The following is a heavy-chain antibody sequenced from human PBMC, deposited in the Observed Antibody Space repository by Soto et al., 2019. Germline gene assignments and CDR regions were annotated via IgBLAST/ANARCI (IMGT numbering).Heavy chain of an antibody. J-gene: IGHJ4*02. CDR1: GYTFTSYA. CDR2: INAGNGNT. CDR3: ARSIVVVTAVDY. Sequence: QVQLVQSGAEETKPGASVKVSCKASGYTFTSYAMHWVRQAPGQRLEWMGWINAGNGNTKYSQKFQGRVTITRDTSGSTGYMELSSLRSEDTAVYYCARSIVVVTAVDYWGQGTLVTVPS. D-gene: IGHD2-21*02. V-gene: IGHV1-3*05.